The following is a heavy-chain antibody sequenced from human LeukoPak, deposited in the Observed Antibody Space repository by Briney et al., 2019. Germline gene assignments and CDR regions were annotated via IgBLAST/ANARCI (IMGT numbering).Heavy chain of an antibody. D-gene: IGHD1-26*01. J-gene: IGHJ3*02. CDR1: GFTFSSYS. Sequence: GGSLRLSCAASGFTFSSYSMNWVRQAPGKGLEWVSSISSSSSYIYYADSVKGRFTISRDNAKNSLYLQMNSLRAEDTAVYYCATSKSGATTALDIWGQGTMVTVSS. V-gene: IGHV3-21*01. CDR3: ATSKSGATTALDI. CDR2: ISSSSSYI.